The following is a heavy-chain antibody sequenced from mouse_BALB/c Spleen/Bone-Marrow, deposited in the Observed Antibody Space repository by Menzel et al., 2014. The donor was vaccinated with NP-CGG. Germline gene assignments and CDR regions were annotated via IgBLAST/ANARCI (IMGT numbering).Heavy chain of an antibody. V-gene: IGHV7-3*02. CDR3: ARDMGGLLFDS. D-gene: IGHD1-1*01. CDR2: IRNKAYGYTT. J-gene: IGHJ2*01. Sequence: EVMLVESGGGLVQPGGSLRLSCATSGFTFTDYYVNWVRPPPGKSLEWLAFIRNKAYGYTTEYSASVKGRFTISRDNSQNILYLQMNTLRAEDSATYYCARDMGGLLFDSWGQGTTLSVSS. CDR1: GFTFTDYY.